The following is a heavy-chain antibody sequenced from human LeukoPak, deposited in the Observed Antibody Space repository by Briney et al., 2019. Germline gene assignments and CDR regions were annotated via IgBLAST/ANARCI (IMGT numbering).Heavy chain of an antibody. CDR2: FDPEDGET. CDR3: ATTRITMIVVVDDAFDI. Sequence: ASVKVSCKVSGYTLTELSMHWVRQAPGKGLEWMGGFDPEDGETIYAQKFQGRVTMTEDTSTDTAYMELSSLRSEDTAVYYCATTRITMIVVVDDAFDIWGQGTMVTVSS. CDR1: GYTLTELS. V-gene: IGHV1-24*01. D-gene: IGHD3-22*01. J-gene: IGHJ3*02.